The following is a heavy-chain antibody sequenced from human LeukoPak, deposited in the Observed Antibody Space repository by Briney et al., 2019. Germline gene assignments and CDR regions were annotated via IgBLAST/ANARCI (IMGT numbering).Heavy chain of an antibody. CDR2: IIPILGIA. CDR1: GGTFSSYA. CDR3: ARSGDLTTIYYYGMDV. Sequence: SVKVSCKASGGTFSSYAISWVRQAPGQGLEWMGRIIPILGIANYAQKFQGRVTITADKSTSTAYMELSSLRSEDTAVYYCARSGDLTTIYYYGMDVWGQGTTVTVSS. J-gene: IGHJ6*02. V-gene: IGHV1-69*04. D-gene: IGHD4-17*01.